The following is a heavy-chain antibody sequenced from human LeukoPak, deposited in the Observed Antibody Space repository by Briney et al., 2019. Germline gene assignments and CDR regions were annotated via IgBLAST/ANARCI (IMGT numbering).Heavy chain of an antibody. D-gene: IGHD6-19*01. J-gene: IGHJ5*02. CDR2: IYYSGTT. CDR1: GASISTIISY. Sequence: SETLSLTCTVSGASISTIISYWGWIRQTPGKGLEWIGSIYYSGTTYCNPSLESRVTISIDTSKNQFSVKLTSVTAADTAVYYCARDQGAVAGIDPWGQGTLVTVSS. CDR3: ARDQGAVAGIDP. V-gene: IGHV4-39*07.